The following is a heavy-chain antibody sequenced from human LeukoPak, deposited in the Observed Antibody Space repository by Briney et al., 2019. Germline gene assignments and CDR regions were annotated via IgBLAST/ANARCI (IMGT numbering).Heavy chain of an antibody. CDR3: ARHVLWFGELLYWFDP. Sequence: SETLSFTCTVSGGSISSYYWSWIRHPPGKGLEWIGYIYTSGSTNYNPSLKSRVTISVDTSKNQFSLKLSSVTAADTAVYYCARHVLWFGELLYWFDPWGQGTLVTVSS. V-gene: IGHV4-4*09. J-gene: IGHJ5*02. CDR1: GGSISSYY. D-gene: IGHD3-10*01. CDR2: IYTSGST.